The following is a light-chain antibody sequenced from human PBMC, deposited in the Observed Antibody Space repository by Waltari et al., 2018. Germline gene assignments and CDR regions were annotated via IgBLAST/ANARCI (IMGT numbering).Light chain of an antibody. V-gene: IGLV6-57*02. CDR3: QSYDTDNRGV. CDR1: GGSIASNF. Sequence: KFMLTQPHSVAESPGETVTISCTASGGSIASNFVQWYQQRPGSAPTTVIYEAHQRPSGVPERFSASFDTSSNTASLTISGLKTEDEADYYCQSYDTDNRGVFGGGTKLTVL. CDR2: EAH. J-gene: IGLJ3*02.